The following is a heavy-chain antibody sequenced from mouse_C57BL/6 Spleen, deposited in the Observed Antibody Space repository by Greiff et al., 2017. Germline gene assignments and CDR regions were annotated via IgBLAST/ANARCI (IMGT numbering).Heavy chain of an antibody. V-gene: IGHV1-22*01. J-gene: IGHJ3*01. D-gene: IGHD2-3*01. CDR2: INPNNGGT. Sequence: VQLQQSGPELVKPGASVKMSCKASGYTFTDYNMHWVKQSHGKSLEWIGYINPNNGGTSYNQKFKGKATLTVNKSSSTAYMELRSLTSEDSSVYYCARPYDGYYTAWFAYWGQGTLVTVSA. CDR3: ARPYDGYYTAWFAY. CDR1: GYTFTDYN.